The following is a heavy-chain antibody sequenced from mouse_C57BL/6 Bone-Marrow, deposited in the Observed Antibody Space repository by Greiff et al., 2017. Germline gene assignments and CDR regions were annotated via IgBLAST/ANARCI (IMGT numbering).Heavy chain of an antibody. CDR3: ARRRLRRPNYYAMDY. CDR1: GFPFSDYG. Sequence: EVQGVESGGGLVKPGGSLKLSCAASGFPFSDYGWHWVRQAPGKGLGWVAYISSGSSTIYFADTVKGRLTISRDNAKKPLFLQMTSLRSEDTAMYYSARRRLRRPNYYAMDYWGQGTSVTVSS. J-gene: IGHJ4*01. CDR2: ISSGSSTI. V-gene: IGHV5-17*01. D-gene: IGHD2-4*01.